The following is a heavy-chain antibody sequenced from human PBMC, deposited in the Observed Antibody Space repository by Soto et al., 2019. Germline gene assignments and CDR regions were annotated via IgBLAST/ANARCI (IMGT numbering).Heavy chain of an antibody. V-gene: IGHV4-4*02. Sequence: QVQLPESAPGLVKASGNLSLPCTVSGGSIITRNWWRWVRQPPAKGLEWIGEVGHRGSTNYNPSLQCRVTMSVDMSKNKFSLQLTPATTADTAVYYWAWREATSGTGGAPVDWGQGTLGNVSS. J-gene: IGHJ4*02. CDR1: GGSIITRNW. D-gene: IGHD1-26*01. CDR3: AWREATSGTGGAPVD. CDR2: VGHRGST.